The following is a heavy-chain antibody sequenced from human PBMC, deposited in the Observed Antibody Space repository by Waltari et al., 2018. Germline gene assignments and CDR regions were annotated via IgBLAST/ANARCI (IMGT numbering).Heavy chain of an antibody. CDR1: GGSISSHY. V-gene: IGHV4-59*11. Sequence: QVQLQESGPGLVKPSETLSLTCTVSGGSISSHYSSWIRQPPGKGLEWIGYIYYSGSTNYNPSLKSRVTISVDTSKNQFSLKLSSVTAADTAVYYCARSWELLFDYWGQGTLVTVSS. CDR2: IYYSGST. CDR3: ARSWELLFDY. J-gene: IGHJ4*02. D-gene: IGHD1-26*01.